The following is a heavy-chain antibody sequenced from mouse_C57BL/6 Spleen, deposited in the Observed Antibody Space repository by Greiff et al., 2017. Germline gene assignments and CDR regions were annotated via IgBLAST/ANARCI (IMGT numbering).Heavy chain of an antibody. CDR2: INYDGSST. V-gene: IGHV5-16*01. CDR1: GFTFSDYY. CDR3: AREAGGAWFAY. J-gene: IGHJ3*01. Sequence: EVMLVESEGGLVQPGSSMKLSCTASGFTFSDYYMAWVRQVPEKGLEWVANINYDGSSTYYLDSLKSRFIISRDNAKNILYLQMSSLKSEDTATYYCAREAGGAWFAYWGQGTLVTVSA.